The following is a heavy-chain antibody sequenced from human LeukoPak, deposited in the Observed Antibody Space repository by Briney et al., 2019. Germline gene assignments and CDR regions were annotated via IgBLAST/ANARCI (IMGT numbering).Heavy chain of an antibody. V-gene: IGHV3-23*01. Sequence: GGSLRLSCATSGISFSTSGFSWVRQAPGKGLEWVSGISGGDGRTYYADSVRGRFTITRDNSKKTVDLQINSLRAEDTAVYYCAWGWLQPFDYWGQGTLVTVSS. CDR1: GISFSTSG. CDR3: AWGWLQPFDY. D-gene: IGHD5-24*01. J-gene: IGHJ4*02. CDR2: ISGGDGRT.